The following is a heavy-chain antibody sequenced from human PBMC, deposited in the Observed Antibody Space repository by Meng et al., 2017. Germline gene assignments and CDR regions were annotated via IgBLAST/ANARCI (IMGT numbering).Heavy chain of an antibody. D-gene: IGHD2-2*01. CDR2: IYWDDDK. V-gene: IGHV2-5*02. J-gene: IGHJ4*02. CDR1: AFSLSTSGVG. Sequence: IPCKELCRTRVKPTPTLTLTCTFSAFSLSTSGVGVGGIRHPPGKALEWLALIYWDDDKRYSLSLKSRLTITKDTSKNQVVLTMTNMDPVDTATYYCAHRQDSSYDYWGQGTLVTVSS. CDR3: AHRQDSSYDY.